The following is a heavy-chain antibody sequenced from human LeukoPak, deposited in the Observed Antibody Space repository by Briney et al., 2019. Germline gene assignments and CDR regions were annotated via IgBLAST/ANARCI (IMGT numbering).Heavy chain of an antibody. J-gene: IGHJ6*03. V-gene: IGHV3-21*01. D-gene: IGHD1-14*01. CDR1: GFTFSSYS. Sequence: GGSLRLSCAASGFTFSSYSMNWVRQAPGKGLEWVSSISSSSSYIYYADSVKGRFTISRDNAKSSLYLQMNSLRAEDTAVYYRARDPVQPYKKYYYYYMDVWGKGTTVTVSS. CDR3: ARDPVQPYKKYYYYYMDV. CDR2: ISSSSSYI.